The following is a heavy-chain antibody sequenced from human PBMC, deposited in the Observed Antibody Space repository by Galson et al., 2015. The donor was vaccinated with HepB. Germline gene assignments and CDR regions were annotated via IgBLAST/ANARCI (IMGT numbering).Heavy chain of an antibody. J-gene: IGHJ5*02. D-gene: IGHD3-3*01. CDR2: ISSSGSTI. V-gene: IGHV3-11*01. CDR1: GSTFSDYY. CDR3: ARDCFWSGYYWGWFDP. Sequence: SLRLSCAASGSTFSDYYMSWIRQAPGKGLEWVSYISSSGSTIYYADSVKGRFTISRDNAKNSLYLQMNSLRAEDTAMYYCARDCFWSGYYWGWFDPWGQGTLVTVSS.